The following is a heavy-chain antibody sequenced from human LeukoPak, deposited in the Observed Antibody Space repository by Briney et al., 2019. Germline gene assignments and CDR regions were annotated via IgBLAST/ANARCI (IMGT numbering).Heavy chain of an antibody. CDR1: GGSISSYY. J-gene: IGHJ4*02. D-gene: IGHD4-17*01. V-gene: IGHV4-59*01. Sequence: PSETLSLTCTVSGGSISSYYWSWIQQPPGKGLEWIGYIYYSGSTNYNPSLKSRVTISVDTSMNQFSLKLSSVTAADTAVYYCARVRAVTPRYFDYWGQGTLVTVSP. CDR2: IYYSGST. CDR3: ARVRAVTPRYFDY.